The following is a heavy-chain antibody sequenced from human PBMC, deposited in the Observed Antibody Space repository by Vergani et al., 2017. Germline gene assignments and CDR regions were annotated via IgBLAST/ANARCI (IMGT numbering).Heavy chain of an antibody. CDR3: ARGWYSSRVIPYFDY. J-gene: IGHJ4*02. CDR1: GYSFTSYW. V-gene: IGHV5-10-1*03. Sequence: EVQLVQSGAEVKKPGESLRISCKGSGYSFTSYWISWVRQMPGKGLEWMGRIDPSDSYTNYSPSFQGHVTISADKSISTAYLQWSSLKASDTAMYYCARGWYSSRVIPYFDYWGQGTLVTVSS. D-gene: IGHD6-13*01. CDR2: IDPSDSYT.